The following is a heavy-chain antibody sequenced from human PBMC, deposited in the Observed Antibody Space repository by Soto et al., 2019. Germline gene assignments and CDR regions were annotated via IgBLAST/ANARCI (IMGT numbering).Heavy chain of an antibody. CDR1: GASISSGGYY. CDR3: AREDNGSGSGDY. J-gene: IGHJ4*02. V-gene: IGHV4-31*03. D-gene: IGHD3-10*01. Sequence: SETLSLTCTVSGASISSGGYYWSWIRQHPGKGLEWIGYIYYSGITYYNPSLKSRVSISVDTSKNQFSLNLSSVTAADTAVYYCAREDNGSGSGDYWGPGTLVTVSS. CDR2: IYYSGIT.